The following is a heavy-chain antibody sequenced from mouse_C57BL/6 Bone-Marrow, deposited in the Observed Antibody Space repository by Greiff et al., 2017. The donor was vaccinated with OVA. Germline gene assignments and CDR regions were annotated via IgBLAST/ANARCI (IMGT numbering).Heavy chain of an antibody. J-gene: IGHJ4*01. Sequence: EVMLVESGEGLVKPGGSLKLSCAASGFTFSSYAMSWVRQTPEKRLEWVAYISSGGDYTYYADTVKGRFTISRDNARNTLYLQMSSLKSEDTAMYYCTRLLDAMDYWGQGTAVTVSS. D-gene: IGHD2-1*01. CDR1: GFTFSSYA. CDR2: ISSGGDYT. V-gene: IGHV5-9-1*02. CDR3: TRLLDAMDY.